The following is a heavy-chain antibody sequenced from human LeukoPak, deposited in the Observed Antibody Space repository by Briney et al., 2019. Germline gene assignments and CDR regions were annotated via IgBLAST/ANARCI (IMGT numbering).Heavy chain of an antibody. CDR1: GGSFSGYY. CDR3: ARVGGPRRYYYMDV. V-gene: IGHV4-34*01. Sequence: SETLSLTCAVYGGSFSGYYWSWIRQPPGKGLEWIGEINHSGSTNYNPSLKSRVTISVDTSKNQFSLKLSSVTAADTAVYYCARVGGPRRYYYMDVWGKGTTVTVSS. D-gene: IGHD2-15*01. CDR2: INHSGST. J-gene: IGHJ6*03.